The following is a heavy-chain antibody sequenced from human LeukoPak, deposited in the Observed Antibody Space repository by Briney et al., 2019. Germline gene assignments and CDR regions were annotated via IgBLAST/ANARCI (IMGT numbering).Heavy chain of an antibody. CDR2: INPSGGST. J-gene: IGHJ2*01. D-gene: IGHD1-1*01. Sequence: ASVKVSCKASGYTFTNYGISWVRQAPGQGLEWMGIINPSGGSTSYAQKFQGRVTMTRDTSTSTVYMELSSLRSEDTAVYYCARDQGRGARYDWYFDLWGRGTLVTVSS. CDR3: ARDQGRGARYDWYFDL. V-gene: IGHV1-46*01. CDR1: GYTFTNYG.